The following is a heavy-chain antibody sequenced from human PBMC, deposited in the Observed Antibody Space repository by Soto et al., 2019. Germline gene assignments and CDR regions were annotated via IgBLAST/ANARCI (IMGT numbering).Heavy chain of an antibody. D-gene: IGHD3-9*01. V-gene: IGHV3-23*01. Sequence: LLESGGGLVQPGESLKLSCAVSGFTFRNYAMSWVRQAPGKGLEWVAGITGTGSSTSYSDSVRGRFTISRDNSKNTLYLLMNSLRAEDTAVYWGAKTPNSRLLNSWGQGGLVTVSS. CDR3: AKTPNSRLLNS. CDR1: GFTFRNYA. CDR2: ITGTGSST. J-gene: IGHJ4*02.